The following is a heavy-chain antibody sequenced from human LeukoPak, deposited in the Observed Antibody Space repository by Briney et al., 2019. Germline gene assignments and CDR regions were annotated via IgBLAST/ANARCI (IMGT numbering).Heavy chain of an antibody. CDR2: INPTSTSI. D-gene: IGHD7-27*01. Sequence: GGSLRLSCAASGFTFSDFSINWVRQAPGKGLAWVSSINPTSTSIYYADAVRGRFTISRDNSKNTLYLQMNSLRAEDTAVYYCARISGGGTNAFDIWGQGTMVTVSS. V-gene: IGHV3-21*01. CDR1: GFTFSDFS. J-gene: IGHJ3*02. CDR3: ARISGGGTNAFDI.